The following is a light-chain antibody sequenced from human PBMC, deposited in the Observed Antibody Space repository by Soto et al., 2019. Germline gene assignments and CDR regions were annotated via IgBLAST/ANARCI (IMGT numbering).Light chain of an antibody. V-gene: IGKV3D-20*01. CDR1: QSVVGGY. CDR3: QQYGSSPS. CDR2: DTS. J-gene: IGKJ1*01. Sequence: DIVLTQSPATLSLSPGDRVTLSCGASQSVVGGYFAWYQQKPGLAPRPIIYDTSIRASGIPDRISGSGSGTHFTLTISRLEPEDFAVYYCQQYGSSPSFGQGTKVDI.